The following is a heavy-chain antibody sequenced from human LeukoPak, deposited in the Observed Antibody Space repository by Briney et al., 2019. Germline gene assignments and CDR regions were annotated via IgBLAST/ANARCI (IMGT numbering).Heavy chain of an antibody. CDR3: ARALELTGIRFLEWLFDY. Sequence: ASVKVSCKASGYTFTSYAMNWVRQAPGQGLEWMGWINTNTGNPTYAQGFTGRFVFSLDTSVSTAYLQISSLKAEDTAVYYCARALELTGIRFLEWLFDYWGQGTLVTISS. J-gene: IGHJ4*02. D-gene: IGHD3-3*01. CDR1: GYTFTSYA. V-gene: IGHV7-4-1*02. CDR2: INTNTGNP.